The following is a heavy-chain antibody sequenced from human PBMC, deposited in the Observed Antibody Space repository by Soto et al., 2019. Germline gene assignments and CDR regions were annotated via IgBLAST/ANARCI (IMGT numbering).Heavy chain of an antibody. CDR3: ARDSEDPYGMDV. V-gene: IGHV3-30-3*01. J-gene: IGHJ6*02. D-gene: IGHD2-15*01. CDR1: GFTFSSYA. Sequence: ESGGGVVQPGRSLRLSCAASGFTFSSYAMHWVRQAPGKGLEWVAVISYDGSNKYHADSVKGRFTISRDNSKNTLYLQMNSLRAEDTAVYYCARDSEDPYGMDVWGQGTTVTVSS. CDR2: ISYDGSNK.